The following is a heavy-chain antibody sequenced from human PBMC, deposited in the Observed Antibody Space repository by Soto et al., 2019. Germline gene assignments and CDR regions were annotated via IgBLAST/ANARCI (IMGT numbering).Heavy chain of an antibody. Sequence: ASVKVSCKASGYTFTSYAMHWVRQAPGQRLEWMGWINAGNGNTKYSQKFQGRVTITRVTSASTAYMELSSLRSEDTAVYYCARDSRAAYYDSSGYPSDYWGQGTLVTVSS. J-gene: IGHJ4*02. D-gene: IGHD3-22*01. CDR2: INAGNGNT. CDR1: GYTFTSYA. V-gene: IGHV1-3*01. CDR3: ARDSRAAYYDSSGYPSDY.